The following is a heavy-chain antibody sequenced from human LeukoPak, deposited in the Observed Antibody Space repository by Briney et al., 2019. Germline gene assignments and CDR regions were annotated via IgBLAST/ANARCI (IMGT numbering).Heavy chain of an antibody. J-gene: IGHJ4*02. CDR1: GFTFSNYW. D-gene: IGHD5-12*01. CDR2: ISSSSSDI. CDR3: AREGSSFGGYERLDY. V-gene: IGHV3-21*01. Sequence: GGSLRLSCIASGFTFSNYWMSWVRQAPGKGLEWVSSISSSSSDIYYADSVKGRFTISRDNAKNSLYLQMNSLRVEDTAVYYCAREGSSFGGYERLDYWGQGTLVTVSS.